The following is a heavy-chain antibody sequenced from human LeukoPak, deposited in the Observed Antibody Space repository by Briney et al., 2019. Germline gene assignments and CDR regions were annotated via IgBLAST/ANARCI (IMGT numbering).Heavy chain of an antibody. CDR3: ARGYYYGWGTLWPFDP. D-gene: IGHD3-10*01. CDR1: GFSFSSYE. J-gene: IGHJ6*02. V-gene: IGHV3-48*03. CDR2: ISSSGSSI. Sequence: GGSLRLSCAASGFSFSSYEMNWVRQAPGKGLEWVSYISSSGSSIYNADSVKGRFTISRDNAKNSLYLQMNSLRAEDTAVYYCARGYYYGWGTLWPFDPWGQGTTVTVSS.